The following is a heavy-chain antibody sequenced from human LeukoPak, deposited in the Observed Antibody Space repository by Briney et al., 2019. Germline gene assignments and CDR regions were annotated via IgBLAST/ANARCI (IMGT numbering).Heavy chain of an antibody. D-gene: IGHD4-17*01. CDR3: ARNGGDYVFWYFDL. V-gene: IGHV3-30-3*01. CDR1: GFTFSSYA. CDR2: ISYDGSNK. Sequence: PGRSLRLSCAASGFTFSSYAMHWVRQAPGKGLEWVAVISYDGSNKYYADSVKGRFTISRDNSKNTLYLQMNSLRAEDTAVYYCARNGGDYVFWYFDLWRRGTLVTVSS. J-gene: IGHJ2*01.